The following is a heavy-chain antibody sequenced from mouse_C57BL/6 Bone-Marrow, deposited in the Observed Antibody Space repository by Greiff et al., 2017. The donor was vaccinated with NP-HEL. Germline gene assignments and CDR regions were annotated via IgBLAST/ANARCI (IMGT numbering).Heavy chain of an antibody. J-gene: IGHJ2*01. V-gene: IGHV1-4*01. D-gene: IGHD1-1*01. CDR3: ASPPIYYYGSSYDY. CDR1: GYTFTSYT. CDR2: INPSSGYT. Sequence: QVQLQQSGAELARPGASVKMSCKASGYTFTSYTMHWVKQRPGQGLEWIGYINPSSGYTKYNQKFKDKATLTADKSSSTAYMQLSSLTSEDSAVYYCASPPIYYYGSSYDYWGQGTTLTVSS.